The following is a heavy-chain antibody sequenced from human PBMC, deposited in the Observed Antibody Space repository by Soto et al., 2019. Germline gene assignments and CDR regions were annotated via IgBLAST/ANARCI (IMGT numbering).Heavy chain of an antibody. Sequence: GGSLRLSCAASGFTFSSYAMSWVRQAPGKGLEWVSAISGSGGSTYYADSVKGRFTISRDNSKNTLYLQMNSLRVEDTAVHYWAKGNSYYYYYGMDVWGQGTTVTVSS. CDR3: AKGNSYYYYYGMDV. V-gene: IGHV3-23*01. CDR2: ISGSGGST. CDR1: GFTFSSYA. D-gene: IGHD4-4*01. J-gene: IGHJ6*02.